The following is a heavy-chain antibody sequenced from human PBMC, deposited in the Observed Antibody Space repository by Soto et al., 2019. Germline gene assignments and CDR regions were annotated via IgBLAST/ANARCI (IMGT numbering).Heavy chain of an antibody. Sequence: QVQLVESGGGVVQPGRSLRLSCAASGFTFSSYGMHWVRQAPGKGLEWVAVISYDGSNKYYADSVKGRFTISRDNSKNTRYLQMNSLSAEDTAVYYCAKDGLLWFGELLYTTYYYYIDVGGKGTTVTVSS. CDR1: GFTFSSYG. CDR3: AKDGLLWFGELLYTTYYYYIDV. V-gene: IGHV3-30*18. CDR2: ISYDGSNK. D-gene: IGHD3-10*01. J-gene: IGHJ6*03.